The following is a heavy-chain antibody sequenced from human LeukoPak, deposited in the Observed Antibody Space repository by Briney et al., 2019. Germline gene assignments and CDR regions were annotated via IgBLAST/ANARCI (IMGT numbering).Heavy chain of an antibody. V-gene: IGHV4-59*01. Sequence: SETLSLTCTVSGGSISNYHWSWIRQPPGKGLEWIGYIYYSGSTNYNPSLKSRVTISLDTSKNQVSLRLSSVTAADTAVYYCARAKRGTGCDYWGQGTLVTVSS. CDR2: IYYSGST. J-gene: IGHJ4*02. D-gene: IGHD1-1*01. CDR3: ARAKRGTGCDY. CDR1: GGSISNYH.